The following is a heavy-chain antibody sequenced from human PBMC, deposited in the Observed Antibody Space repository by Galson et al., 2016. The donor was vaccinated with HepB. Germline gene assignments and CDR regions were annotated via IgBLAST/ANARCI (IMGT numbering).Heavy chain of an antibody. V-gene: IGHV3-33*06. J-gene: IGHJ4*02. CDR3: AKDGGPYYYDSSGPDFDY. CDR2: IWYDGSNK. D-gene: IGHD3-22*01. Sequence: VRQAPGKGLEWVAVIWYDGSNKYYADSVKGRFTISRDNSENTLYLQMNSLRAEDTAVYYCAKDGGPYYYDSSGPDFDYWGQGTLATVSS.